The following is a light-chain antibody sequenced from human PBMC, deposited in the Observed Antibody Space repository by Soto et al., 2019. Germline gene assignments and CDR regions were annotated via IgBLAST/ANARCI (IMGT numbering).Light chain of an antibody. V-gene: IGKV3-20*01. CDR3: QQYDSSPIT. CDR1: QSVSSSY. Sequence: EIVLTQSPGTLSLSPGERATLSCRASQSVSSSYLAWYQQKPGQAPRLLIYGASSRGTGIPDRFSGSGSGTDFTLTISRLEPEDFAVYYCQQYDSSPITFGQGTRLEMK. J-gene: IGKJ5*01. CDR2: GAS.